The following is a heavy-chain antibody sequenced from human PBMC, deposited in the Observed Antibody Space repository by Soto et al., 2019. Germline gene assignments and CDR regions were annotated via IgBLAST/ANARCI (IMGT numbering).Heavy chain of an antibody. CDR2: IYYSGST. V-gene: IGHV4-39*01. J-gene: IGHJ6*02. D-gene: IGHD3-9*01. CDR3: ARLGGILTGYYREAVYYYYGMDV. CDR1: GGSISSSSYY. Sequence: SETLSLTCTVSGGSISSSSYYWGWIRQPPGKGLEWIGSIYYSGSTYYNPSLKSRVTISVDTSKNQFSLKLSSVTAADTAVYYCARLGGILTGYYREAVYYYYGMDVWGQGTTVTVSS.